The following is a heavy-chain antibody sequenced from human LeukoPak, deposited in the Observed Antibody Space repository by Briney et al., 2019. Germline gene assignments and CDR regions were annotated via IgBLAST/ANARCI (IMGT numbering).Heavy chain of an antibody. J-gene: IGHJ6*02. CDR2: ISYDGSNK. CDR1: GFTFSSYG. CDR3: AKDSSSSAMDV. Sequence: QPGRSLRLSSAASGFTFSSYGMHWVRQAPGKGLEWVAVISYDGSNKYYADSVKGRFTISRDNSKNTLYLQMNSLRAEDTAVYYCAKDSSSSAMDVWGQGTTVTVSS. D-gene: IGHD6-13*01. V-gene: IGHV3-30*18.